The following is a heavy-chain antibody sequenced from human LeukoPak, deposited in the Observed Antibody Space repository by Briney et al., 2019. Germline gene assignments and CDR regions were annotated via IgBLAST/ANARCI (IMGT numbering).Heavy chain of an antibody. CDR2: YYSGST. CDR1: GGSISSSSYY. D-gene: IGHD1-26*01. V-gene: IGHV4-61*03. J-gene: IGHJ4*02. Sequence: SETLSLTCTVSGGSISSSSYYWSWIRQPPGKGLEWIGYYSGSTNYNPSLKSRVTMSVDTSKNHFSLKMSSVTAADTAVYYCARDIGGRYSLYYFDYWGRGTLVTVSS. CDR3: ARDIGGRYSLYYFDY.